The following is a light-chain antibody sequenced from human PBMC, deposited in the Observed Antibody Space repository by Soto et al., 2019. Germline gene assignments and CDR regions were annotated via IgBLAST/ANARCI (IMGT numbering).Light chain of an antibody. CDR3: HWTYDPLCS. J-gene: IGKJ2*04. CDR1: QTISRY. CDR2: ATF. V-gene: IGKV1-39*01. Sequence: DISLTQSPSSLSASVGDSVTITCRASQTISRYLNWYQQRPGKAPSLLIYATFNLQTGVPSRFSGSVCGTEFPFSIAGLQPEDFATYCCHWTYDPLCSFG.